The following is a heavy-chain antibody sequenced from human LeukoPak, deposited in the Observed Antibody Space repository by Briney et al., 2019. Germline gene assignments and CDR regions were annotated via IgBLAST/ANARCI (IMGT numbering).Heavy chain of an antibody. CDR2: ITAYNGNT. CDR1: GYTSTSSG. D-gene: IGHD4-23*01. J-gene: IGHJ2*01. V-gene: IGHV1-18*01. CDR3: ARDGPGAVGGYSSWYFDR. Sequence: ASVKVSCKASGYTSTSSGINCVRHAPGQGLEWMGWITAYNGNTNYAQKLQGRVTMTTDTTTSTVYMELRSLRSDDKAVYYCARDGPGAVGGYSSWYFDRWVGGAMVTVSS.